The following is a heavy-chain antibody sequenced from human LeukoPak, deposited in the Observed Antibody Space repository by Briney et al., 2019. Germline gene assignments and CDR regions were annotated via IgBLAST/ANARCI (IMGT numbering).Heavy chain of an antibody. CDR3: AVSGGYSYGYDY. Sequence: GESLQISCKGSGYSFTSYWISWVRQMPGKGLEWMGRIDSRDSSTNYSPSFQGHVTISAAKSISTAYLQWSSLKASDTAMYYCAVSGGYSYGYDYWGQGTLVTVSS. D-gene: IGHD5-18*01. CDR1: GYSFTSYW. J-gene: IGHJ4*02. V-gene: IGHV5-10-1*01. CDR2: IDSRDSST.